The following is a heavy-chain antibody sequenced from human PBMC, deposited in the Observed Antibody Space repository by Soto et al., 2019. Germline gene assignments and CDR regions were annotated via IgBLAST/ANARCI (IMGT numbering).Heavy chain of an antibody. J-gene: IGHJ4*02. CDR2: INPSGGST. V-gene: IGHV1-46*01. Sequence: GASVKVSCKASGYTFTSYYMHWVRQAPGQGLEWMGIINPSGGSTSYAQKFQGRDTMTRDTSTSTVYMELSSLRSEDTAVYYCARTHSSGWSHDYWGQGTLVTVSS. D-gene: IGHD6-19*01. CDR3: ARTHSSGWSHDY. CDR1: GYTFTSYY.